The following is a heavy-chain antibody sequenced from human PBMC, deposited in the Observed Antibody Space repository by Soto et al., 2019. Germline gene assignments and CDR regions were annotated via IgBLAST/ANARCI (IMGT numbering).Heavy chain of an antibody. CDR1: GFTFSSYA. V-gene: IGHV3-30-3*01. J-gene: IGHJ4*02. Sequence: QVQLVESGGGVVQPGRSLRLSCAASGFTFSSYAMHWVRQAPGKGLEWVAVISYDGSNKYYADSVKGLVTIARDNSKNTRYLQMNSLRAEDTAVDYCARARLDTPALDYWGQGTLVTVSS. D-gene: IGHD2-2*01. CDR3: ARARLDTPALDY. CDR2: ISYDGSNK.